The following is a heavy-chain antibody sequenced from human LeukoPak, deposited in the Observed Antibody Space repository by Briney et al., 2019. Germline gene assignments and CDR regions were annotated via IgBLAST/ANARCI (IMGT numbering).Heavy chain of an antibody. CDR3: ARDPVDMVATPQDGGGDY. D-gene: IGHD5-12*01. Sequence: NPGRSLRLSCAASGFTFSSFGMHWVRQAPGRGLEWVSSISSSSSYIYYADSVKGRFTISRDNAKNSLYLQMNSLRAEDTAVYYCARDPVDMVATPQDGGGDYWGQGTLVTVSS. CDR1: GFTFSSFG. CDR2: ISSSSSYI. V-gene: IGHV3-21*01. J-gene: IGHJ4*02.